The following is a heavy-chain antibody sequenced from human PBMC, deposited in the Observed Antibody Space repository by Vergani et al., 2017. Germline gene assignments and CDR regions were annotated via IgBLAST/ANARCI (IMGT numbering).Heavy chain of an antibody. CDR1: GYTFTSYG. J-gene: IGHJ6*02. V-gene: IGHV1-18*01. CDR2: ISAYNGNT. Sequence: QVQLVQSGAEVKKPGASVKVSCKASGYTFTSYGISGVRQAPGQGLEWMGWISAYNGNTNYAQKLQGRVTMTTDTSTSTAYMELRSLRSDDTAVYYCARDLSSYYDFWSGPYYYGMDVWGQGTTVTVSS. D-gene: IGHD3-3*01. CDR3: ARDLSSYYDFWSGPYYYGMDV.